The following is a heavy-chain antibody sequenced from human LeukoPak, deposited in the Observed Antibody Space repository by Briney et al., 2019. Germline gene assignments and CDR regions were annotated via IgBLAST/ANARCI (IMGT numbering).Heavy chain of an antibody. Sequence: SETLSPTCTVSGYSISSGYHWGWMRQPPGKGLEWIGSIYHSGSTYYNPSLRSRVTISVDTSKNQFSLKLSSVTAADTAVYYCARDRADGYNWAPFDPWGQGTLVTVSS. CDR2: IYHSGST. V-gene: IGHV4-38-2*02. D-gene: IGHD5-24*01. CDR1: GYSISSGYH. J-gene: IGHJ5*02. CDR3: ARDRADGYNWAPFDP.